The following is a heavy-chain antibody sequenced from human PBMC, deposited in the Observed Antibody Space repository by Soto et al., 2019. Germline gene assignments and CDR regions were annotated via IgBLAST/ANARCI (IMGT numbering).Heavy chain of an antibody. J-gene: IGHJ5*02. Sequence: QLQLQESGPGLVKPSETLSLTCTVSGGSISSSSYYWGWIRQPPGKGLEWIGSIYYSGSTYYNPSLKSRVPISVDTSKNQFSLKLSSVTAADTAVYYCARHGVAAALRNWFDPWGQGTLVTVSS. V-gene: IGHV4-39*01. CDR3: ARHGVAAALRNWFDP. D-gene: IGHD6-13*01. CDR1: GGSISSSSYY. CDR2: IYYSGST.